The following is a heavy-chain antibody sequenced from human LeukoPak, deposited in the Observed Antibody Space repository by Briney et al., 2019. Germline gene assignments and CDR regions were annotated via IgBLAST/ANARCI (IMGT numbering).Heavy chain of an antibody. CDR1: GGTFSSYA. D-gene: IGHD3-10*01. CDR3: ATDYYGSGTS. Sequence: SVKVSCKASGGTFSSYAISWVRQAPGQGLEWMGGIIPIFGTANYAQKFQGRVTITADESTSTAFMELSSLRSEDTAVYYCATDYYGSGTSWGQGTLVTVSS. CDR2: IIPIFGTA. J-gene: IGHJ5*02. V-gene: IGHV1-69*01.